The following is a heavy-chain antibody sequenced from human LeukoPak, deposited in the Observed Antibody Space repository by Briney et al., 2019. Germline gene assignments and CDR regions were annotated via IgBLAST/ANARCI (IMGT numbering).Heavy chain of an antibody. CDR3: ARAYGGVVAATPYYYYYYMDV. D-gene: IGHD2-15*01. Sequence: ASVKVSCKASGYTFTTYGVTWVRQAPRQGLEWMGWISAYNGDTKYAQKFQGRITMTTDTSTSTANMELRSLRSDDTAVYYCARAYGGVVAATPYYYYYYMDVWGKGTTVTVSS. CDR2: ISAYNGDT. CDR1: GYTFTTYG. J-gene: IGHJ6*03. V-gene: IGHV1-18*01.